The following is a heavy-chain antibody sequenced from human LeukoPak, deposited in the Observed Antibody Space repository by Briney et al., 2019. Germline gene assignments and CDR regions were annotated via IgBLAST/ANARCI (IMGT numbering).Heavy chain of an antibody. J-gene: IGHJ4*02. CDR3: AKTRPLDSSSWSHGDY. Sequence: RPGGSLRLSCAASGFTFSNYAMSWVRQAPGKGLEWVSGISGSGGNTYFADSVKGRFTISRDNSKNTLYLQMNSLRAEDTAVYYCAKTRPLDSSSWSHGDYWGQGTLVTVSS. D-gene: IGHD6-13*01. CDR2: ISGSGGNT. V-gene: IGHV3-23*01. CDR1: GFTFSNYA.